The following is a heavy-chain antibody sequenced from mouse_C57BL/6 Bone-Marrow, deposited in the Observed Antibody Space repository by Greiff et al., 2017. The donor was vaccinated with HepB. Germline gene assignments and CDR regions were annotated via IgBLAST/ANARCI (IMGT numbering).Heavy chain of an antibody. CDR1: GFSLTSYA. CDR2: IWTGGGT. CDR3: ARNFGPFYYYGYFDY. Sequence: QVLLKQSGPGLVAPSQCLSITCTVSGFSLTSYAISWVRQPPGKGLEWLGVIWTGGGTNYNSALKSRLSISKDNSKSQVFLKMNSLQTDDTARYYCARNFGPFYYYGYFDYWGQGTTLTVSS. D-gene: IGHD1-1*01. V-gene: IGHV2-9-1*01. J-gene: IGHJ2*01.